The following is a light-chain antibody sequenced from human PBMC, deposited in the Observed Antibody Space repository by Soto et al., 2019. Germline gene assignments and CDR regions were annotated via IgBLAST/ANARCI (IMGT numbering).Light chain of an antibody. J-gene: IGKJ1*01. Sequence: DIQMPQSPSTLSTSVGDRVTITCRASQTISTWLAWYQQKPGKAPNLLIYKASSLESGVPSRFSGSGSGTEFTLTISSLQPDDFATYYCQQYHSYPGTFGQGTKVDIK. CDR2: KAS. V-gene: IGKV1-5*03. CDR3: QQYHSYPGT. CDR1: QTISTW.